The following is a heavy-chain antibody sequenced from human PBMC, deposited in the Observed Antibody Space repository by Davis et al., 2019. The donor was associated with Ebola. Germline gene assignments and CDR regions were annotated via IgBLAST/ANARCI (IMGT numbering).Heavy chain of an antibody. Sequence: ASVKVSCKASGYTFTGYYMHWVRQAPGQGLEWMGWINPNSGGTNYAQKFQGWVTMTRDTSISTAYMELSRLRSDDTAVYYCARAVGYCSGGSCYQGWFDPWGQGTLVTVSS. CDR1: GYTFTGYY. V-gene: IGHV1-2*04. CDR2: INPNSGGT. CDR3: ARAVGYCSGGSCYQGWFDP. D-gene: IGHD2-15*01. J-gene: IGHJ5*02.